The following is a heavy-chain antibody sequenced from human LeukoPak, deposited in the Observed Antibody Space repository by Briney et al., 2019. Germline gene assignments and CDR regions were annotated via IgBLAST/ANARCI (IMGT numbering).Heavy chain of an antibody. J-gene: IGHJ4*02. CDR3: ARLHPDRDGYMRRSFDS. CDR1: GGSISNYY. Sequence: SETLSLICTVSGGSISNYYWSWIRQPPGKGPESIAYIYYIGTTNSNPSLKSRGTISLDTSKHHFSLQLSSVTAADTAVYYCARLHPDRDGYMRRSFDSWGQGTLVTVSS. CDR2: IYYIGTT. D-gene: IGHD5-24*01. V-gene: IGHV4-59*08.